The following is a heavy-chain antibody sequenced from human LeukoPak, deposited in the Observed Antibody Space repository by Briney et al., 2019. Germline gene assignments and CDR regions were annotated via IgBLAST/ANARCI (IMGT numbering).Heavy chain of an antibody. V-gene: IGHV3-23*01. D-gene: IGHD3-10*01. Sequence: GGSLRLSCAASGFTCSSYAMSWVRQAPGKGLEWVSAISGSGGSTYYADSVKGRFTISRDNSKNTLYLQMNSLRAEDTAVYYCAKDRTVRGVIPNWFDPWGQGTLVTVSS. CDR1: GFTCSSYA. J-gene: IGHJ5*02. CDR3: AKDRTVRGVIPNWFDP. CDR2: ISGSGGST.